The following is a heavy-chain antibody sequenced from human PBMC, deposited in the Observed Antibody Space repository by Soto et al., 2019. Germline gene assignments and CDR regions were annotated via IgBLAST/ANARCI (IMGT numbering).Heavy chain of an antibody. Sequence: PGGSLRLSCAASGFTFSSYAMHWVRQAPGKGQEWVAVISYDGSNKYYADSVKGRFTISRDNSKNTLYLQMNSLRAEDTAVYYCARDYYRFNSGYGFSMDVWGQGT. D-gene: IGHD5-12*01. CDR1: GFTFSSYA. J-gene: IGHJ6*02. CDR2: ISYDGSNK. V-gene: IGHV3-30-3*01. CDR3: ARDYYRFNSGYGFSMDV.